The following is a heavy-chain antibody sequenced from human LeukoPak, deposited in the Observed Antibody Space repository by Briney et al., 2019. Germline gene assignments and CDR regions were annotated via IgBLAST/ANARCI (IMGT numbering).Heavy chain of an antibody. J-gene: IGHJ6*02. CDR2: ISSSSSYI. Sequence: PGGYPPLSCAASEFTFSSYSMNWVRQAPGRGLEWVSSISSSSSYIYYADSVKGRFTISRDNAKNSLYLQMNSLRAEDTAVYYCARDQGGTDGYYYGMDVWGQGTTVTVSS. V-gene: IGHV3-21*01. D-gene: IGHD2-15*01. CDR1: EFTFSSYS. CDR3: ARDQGGTDGYYYGMDV.